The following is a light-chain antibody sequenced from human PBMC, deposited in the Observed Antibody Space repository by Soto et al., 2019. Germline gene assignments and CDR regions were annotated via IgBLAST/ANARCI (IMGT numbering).Light chain of an antibody. J-gene: IGLJ3*02. V-gene: IGLV2-14*01. CDR2: EVS. CDR3: SSYTTTSTRV. CDR1: SSDIGGYNY. Sequence: QSALTQPASVSGSPGQSVTISCTGTSSDIGGYNYVSWYQQHPGKAPKLIICEVSNRPSGISNRFSGSKSGNTASLTISGLQAEDEAEYYCSSYTTTSTRVFGGGTKLTVL.